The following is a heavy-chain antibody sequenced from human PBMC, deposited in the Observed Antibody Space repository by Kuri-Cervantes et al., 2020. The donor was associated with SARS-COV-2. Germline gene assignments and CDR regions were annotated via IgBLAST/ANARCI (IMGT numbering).Heavy chain of an antibody. V-gene: IGHV1-8*01. D-gene: IGHD6-13*01. CDR3: ARGVYVAAAGYNLFDP. Sequence: ASVKVSGKACGYTFTRYGISWVRQATGQGLEWMGWMNPNSGNTGYAQKFQGRVTMTRNTSISTAYMELGSLRSEDTAVYYCARGVYVAAAGYNLFDPWGQGTLVTVSS. J-gene: IGHJ5*01. CDR1: GYTFTRYG. CDR2: MNPNSGNT.